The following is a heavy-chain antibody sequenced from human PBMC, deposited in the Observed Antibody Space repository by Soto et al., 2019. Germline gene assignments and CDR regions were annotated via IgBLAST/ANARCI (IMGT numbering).Heavy chain of an antibody. CDR3: ALKPSQSPRH. V-gene: IGHV1-3*05. J-gene: IGHJ4*02. Sequence: QVQLVQSGAEEKKPGASVTVSCKASGYTFTSYAMHWVRQAPVQSLEWMGWINAGNGNTKYSQKFQGRVTITRDTSASTAYIELSSLRSEDTAVYYCALKPSQSPRHWGQGTLVTVS. CDR2: INAGNGNT. D-gene: IGHD6-25*01. CDR1: GYTFTSYA.